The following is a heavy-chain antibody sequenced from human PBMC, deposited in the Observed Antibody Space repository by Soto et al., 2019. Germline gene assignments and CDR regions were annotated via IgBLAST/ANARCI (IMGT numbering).Heavy chain of an antibody. D-gene: IGHD3-10*01. J-gene: IGHJ6*02. CDR2: ISYDGSNK. CDR1: GFTFSSYG. V-gene: IGHV3-30*18. Sequence: PGGSLRLSCAASGFTFSSYGMHWVRQAPGKGLEWVAVISYDGSNKYYADSVKGRFTISRDNSKNTLYLQMNSLRAEDTAVYYCAKDLLLWFGPRDGMDVWGQGTTVTVSS. CDR3: AKDLLLWFGPRDGMDV.